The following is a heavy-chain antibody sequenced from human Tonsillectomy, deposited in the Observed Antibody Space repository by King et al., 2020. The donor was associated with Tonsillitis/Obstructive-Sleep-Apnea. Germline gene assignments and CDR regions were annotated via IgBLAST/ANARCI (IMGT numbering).Heavy chain of an antibody. CDR1: GFTVSSNY. CDR2: IDRGGST. J-gene: IGHJ3*02. D-gene: IGHD2-21*01. CDR3: ARDGCGGDCYSRSQGAFDI. V-gene: IGHV3-66*01. Sequence: EVQLVESGGGLVHPGGSLRLSCAASGFTVSSNYMSWVRQAPGKGLEWVSVIDRGGSTYYADSGKGRFTISRDNSKKTLYLQMNSLRAEDTAVYYCARDGCGGDCYSRSQGAFDIWGQGTMVTVSS.